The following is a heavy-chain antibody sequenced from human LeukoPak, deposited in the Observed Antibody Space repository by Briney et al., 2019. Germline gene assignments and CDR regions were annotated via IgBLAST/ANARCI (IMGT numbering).Heavy chain of an antibody. D-gene: IGHD5-18*01. Sequence: SETLSLTCTVSGGSISSYYWSWIRQPPGKGLEWNGFIYYSGSTNYNPSLKSRVTISVDTSKNQFSLKLSSVTAADTAVYYCARHRLAYIYGPFDYWGQGTPVTVSS. CDR1: GGSISSYY. V-gene: IGHV4-59*08. CDR2: IYYSGST. J-gene: IGHJ4*02. CDR3: ARHRLAYIYGPFDY.